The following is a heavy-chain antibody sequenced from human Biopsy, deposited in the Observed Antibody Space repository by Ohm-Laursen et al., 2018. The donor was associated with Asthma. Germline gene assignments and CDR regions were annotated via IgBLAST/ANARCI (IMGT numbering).Heavy chain of an antibody. D-gene: IGHD3-3*01. Sequence: SLRLSCAASGFTFSSYAMHWVRRAPGKGLEWVAVGGSYYDGGLKYYADSVNGRFTVSRDDSKNTLYLQMDSLRPDDTAVYYCARDVMEWYLPAFDFWGQGTLVTVSS. CDR2: GGSYYDGGLK. CDR3: ARDVMEWYLPAFDF. CDR1: GFTFSSYA. J-gene: IGHJ4*02. V-gene: IGHV3-30-3*01.